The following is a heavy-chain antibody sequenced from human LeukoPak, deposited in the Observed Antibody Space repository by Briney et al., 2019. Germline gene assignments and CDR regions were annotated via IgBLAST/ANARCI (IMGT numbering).Heavy chain of an antibody. CDR2: INHSGST. CDR3: AISLGSPDAFDI. D-gene: IGHD1-26*01. J-gene: IGHJ3*02. V-gene: IGHV4-34*01. Sequence: KPSETLSLTCAVYGGSFSGYYWSWIRQPPGKGLEWIGEINHSGSTNYNPSLKSRVTISVDTSKNQFSLKLSSVTAADTAVYYCAISLGSPDAFDIWGQGTMVTVSS. CDR1: GGSFSGYY.